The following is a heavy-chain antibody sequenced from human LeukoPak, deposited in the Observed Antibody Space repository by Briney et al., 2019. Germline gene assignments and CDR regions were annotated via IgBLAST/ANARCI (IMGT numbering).Heavy chain of an antibody. D-gene: IGHD2-8*01. CDR1: GGSISSYY. CDR3: ARRTKEYYFDY. J-gene: IGHJ4*02. Sequence: PSETLSLTCTVSGGSISSYYWSWIRQLPGKGLEWIGYIYYSGSTNYNPSLKSRVTISVDTSKNQFSLKLNSVTAADTAVYYCARRTKEYYFDYWGQGTLVTVSS. V-gene: IGHV4-59*08. CDR2: IYYSGST.